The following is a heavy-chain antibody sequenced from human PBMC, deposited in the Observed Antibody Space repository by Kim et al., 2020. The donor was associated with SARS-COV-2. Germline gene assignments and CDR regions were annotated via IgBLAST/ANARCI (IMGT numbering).Heavy chain of an antibody. J-gene: IGHJ6*02. Sequence: SETLSLTCAVYGGSFSDYNWSWIRQPPGKGLEWIGEINHSGITNLSPSLKSRITISVDTSKSQFPLRLKSMTATDTAVYYCARVRAGVVPAPVLGLGPWYDYYAMDVWGRGTPVAVSS. CDR3: ARVRAGVVPAPVLGLGPWYDYYAMDV. D-gene: IGHD2-2*02. V-gene: IGHV4-34*01. CDR1: GGSFSDYN. CDR2: INHSGIT.